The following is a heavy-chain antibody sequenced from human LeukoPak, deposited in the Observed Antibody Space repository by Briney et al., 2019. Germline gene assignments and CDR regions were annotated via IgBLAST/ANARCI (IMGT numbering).Heavy chain of an antibody. V-gene: IGHV4-59*01. D-gene: IGHD3-9*01. CDR2: IYYSGST. J-gene: IGHJ5*02. CDR3: AKDSQYYDILTGWNWFDP. CDR1: GGSISSYY. Sequence: SETLSLTCTVSGGSISSYYWSWIRQPPGKGLEWIGYIYYSGSTNYNPSLKSRVTISVDTSKNQFSLKLSSVTAADTAVYYCAKDSQYYDILTGWNWFDPWGQGTLVTVSS.